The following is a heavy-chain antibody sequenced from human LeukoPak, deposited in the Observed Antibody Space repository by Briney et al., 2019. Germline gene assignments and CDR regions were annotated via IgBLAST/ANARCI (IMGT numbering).Heavy chain of an antibody. J-gene: IGHJ6*01. CDR2: IHVSGTT. D-gene: IGHD3-10*01. V-gene: IGHV4-59*02. Sequence: TETLSLTCTVSDASVRTYYWGWLRQPPGKGLERIGYIHVSGTTKYNPSLKSRATISADTSKNQICLKLSSVTAADTAVYFCARSIFGSGYYYGMDVWGQGTMVTVSS. CDR1: DASVRTYY. CDR3: ARSIFGSGYYYGMDV.